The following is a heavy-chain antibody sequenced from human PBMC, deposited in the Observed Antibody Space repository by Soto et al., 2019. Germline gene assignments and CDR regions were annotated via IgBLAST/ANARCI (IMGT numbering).Heavy chain of an antibody. V-gene: IGHV5-10-1*01. J-gene: IGHJ6*02. CDR1: GYSFTSYW. Sequence: PGESLKISCKGSGYSFTSYWISWVRQMPGKGLEWMGRIDPSDSYTNYSPSFQGHVTISADKSISTAYLQWSSLKASDTAMYYCARHVDPPSKYYDFWSGSMDVWGQGTTVTVSS. CDR3: ARHVDPPSKYYDFWSGSMDV. D-gene: IGHD3-3*01. CDR2: IDPSDSYT.